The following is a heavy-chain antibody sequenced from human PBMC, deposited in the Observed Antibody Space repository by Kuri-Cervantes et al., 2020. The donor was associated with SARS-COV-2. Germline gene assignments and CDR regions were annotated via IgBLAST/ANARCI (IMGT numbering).Heavy chain of an antibody. CDR1: GFTFDDYA. J-gene: IGHJ4*02. D-gene: IGHD2-2*01. CDR2: ISWDGGST. CDR3: TKDRYCPSTSCPLDY. Sequence: GESLKISCAASGFTFDDYAMHWVRQAPGKGLEWVSLISWDGGSTYYADSVKGRFTISRDNSKNSLYLQMNSLRAEDTALYYCTKDRYCPSTSCPLDYWGQGTLVTVSS. V-gene: IGHV3-43D*03.